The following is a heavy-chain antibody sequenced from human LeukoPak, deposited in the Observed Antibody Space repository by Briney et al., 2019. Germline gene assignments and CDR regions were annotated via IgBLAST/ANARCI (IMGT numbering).Heavy chain of an antibody. CDR2: IYYSGRT. CDR1: GGSISSDH. V-gene: IGHV4-59*01. Sequence: SETLSLTCTVSGGSISSDHWNWILQPPGKGLEWIGCIYYSGRTYYNPSLKSRVSISVDMSKIQFSLRLTSVTAADTAVYYCARKNDFDIWGQGTLVTVSS. CDR3: ARKNDFDI. J-gene: IGHJ3*02. D-gene: IGHD2/OR15-2a*01.